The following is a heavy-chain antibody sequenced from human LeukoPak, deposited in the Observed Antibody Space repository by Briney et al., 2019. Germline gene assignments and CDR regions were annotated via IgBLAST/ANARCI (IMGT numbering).Heavy chain of an antibody. CDR2: IYTSGST. D-gene: IGHD3-3*01. CDR1: GGSISSYY. Sequence: SETLSLTCTVSGGSISSYYWSWIRQPAGKGLEWIGRIYTSGSTNYNPSLKSRVTMSVDTSKNQFSLKLSSVTAADTAVYYCARDYDFWSGYYYYYMDVWGKGTTVTVSS. V-gene: IGHV4-4*07. CDR3: ARDYDFWSGYYYYYMDV. J-gene: IGHJ6*03.